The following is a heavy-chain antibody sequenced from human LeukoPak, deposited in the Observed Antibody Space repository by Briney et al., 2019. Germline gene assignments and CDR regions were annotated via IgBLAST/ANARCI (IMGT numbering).Heavy chain of an antibody. CDR2: ISAYNGNA. Sequence: ASVKVSCKASGYTFTSYGISWVRQAPGQGLEWMGWISAYNGNANYAQKLQGRVTMTTDTSTSTAYMELRSLRSDDTAVYYCARSLGFVVVTTIDIWGQGTMVTVSS. J-gene: IGHJ3*02. CDR3: ARSLGFVVVTTIDI. D-gene: IGHD2-21*02. CDR1: GYTFTSYG. V-gene: IGHV1-18*01.